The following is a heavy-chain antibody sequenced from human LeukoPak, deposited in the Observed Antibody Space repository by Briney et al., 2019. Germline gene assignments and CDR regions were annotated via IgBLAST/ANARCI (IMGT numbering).Heavy chain of an antibody. CDR3: ARDRGGTGGTDY. CDR1: GASTSSSF. Sequence: SETLSLTCTVSGASTSSSFWSWIRQSPGKGLEWIGRIYTSGSTNYNSSLKSRVTISLDTSKNQFPLQLSSVTAADTAVYYCARDRGGTGGTDYWGQGTLVTVSS. D-gene: IGHD1-14*01. V-gene: IGHV4-4*08. CDR2: IYTSGST. J-gene: IGHJ4*02.